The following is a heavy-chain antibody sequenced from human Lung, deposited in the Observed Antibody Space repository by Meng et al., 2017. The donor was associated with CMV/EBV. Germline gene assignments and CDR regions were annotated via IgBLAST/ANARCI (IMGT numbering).Heavy chain of an antibody. CDR3: ARACLSDNYYYGMDV. D-gene: IGHD2-21*02. CDR2: ISSASSTI. J-gene: IGHJ6*02. CDR1: GFTFSTYS. Sequence: GESLKISCAAPGFTFSTYSMSWVRQAPGKGLEWVSYISSASSTIYYADSVKGRFTISRDNANKSLFLQLNSLRAEDTALYYCARACLSDNYYYGMDVWGQGTTVTVSS. V-gene: IGHV3-48*04.